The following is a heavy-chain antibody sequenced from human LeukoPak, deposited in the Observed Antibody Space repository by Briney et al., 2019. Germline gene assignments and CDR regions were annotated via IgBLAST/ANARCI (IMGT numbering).Heavy chain of an antibody. CDR3: ARGGGSYLNWFDP. CDR1: GGSITSGDYY. V-gene: IGHV4-30-4*01. Sequence: SQTLSLTCSVSGGSITSGDYYWSWIRQSPGKGLEWIGYIYYSGSTYYNPSLKSRVTISVDTSKNQFSLKLSSVTAADTAVYYCARGGGSYLNWFDPWGQGTLVTVSS. J-gene: IGHJ5*02. CDR2: IYYSGST. D-gene: IGHD1-26*01.